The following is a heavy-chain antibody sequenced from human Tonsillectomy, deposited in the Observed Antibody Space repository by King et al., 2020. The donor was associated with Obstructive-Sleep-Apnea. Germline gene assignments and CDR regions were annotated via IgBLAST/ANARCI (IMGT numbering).Heavy chain of an antibody. J-gene: IGHJ6*02. CDR2: ITRNSNYR. D-gene: IGHD1-26*01. CDR1: GFTFSDHY. V-gene: IGHV3-11*06. Sequence: VQLVESGGGLVKPGGSLRLSCAASGFTFSDHYMSWIRQAPGKGLEWLSYITRNSNYRKYADSVRGRFTISRDNAKNSVYLQMSSLRVEETAVYYCAGSYDYNGLDVWGQGTTVTVSS. CDR3: AGSYDYNGLDV.